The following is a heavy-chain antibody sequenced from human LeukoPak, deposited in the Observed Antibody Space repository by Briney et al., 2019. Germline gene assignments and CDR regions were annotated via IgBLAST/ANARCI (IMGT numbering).Heavy chain of an antibody. D-gene: IGHD2-21*02. J-gene: IGHJ5*02. CDR3: ASICGGDCYRYKWFDP. Sequence: SVTVSFKASGGTFISYAISWVRQAPGQGLEWMGGIIPIFGTANYAQKFQGRVTITTDKFTSTAFMELSSLRSEDTAVYYCASICGGDCYRYKWFDPWGQGTLVTVSS. CDR1: GGTFISYA. CDR2: IIPIFGTA. V-gene: IGHV1-69*05.